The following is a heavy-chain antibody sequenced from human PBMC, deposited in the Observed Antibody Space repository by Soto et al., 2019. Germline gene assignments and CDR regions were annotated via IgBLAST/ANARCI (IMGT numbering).Heavy chain of an antibody. Sequence: QVQLVQSGDEVKKPGASVKVSCEASGYTFTSSGFSWLRQAPGQGLEWMGWISAYNGDTNYAQKPQGRVSITTDISTSTAYMELRSLRSDDTAVYYCARVGSDYGFDYWGQGTLVTVSS. CDR1: GYTFTSSG. J-gene: IGHJ4*02. CDR2: ISAYNGDT. D-gene: IGHD4-17*01. V-gene: IGHV1-18*01. CDR3: ARVGSDYGFDY.